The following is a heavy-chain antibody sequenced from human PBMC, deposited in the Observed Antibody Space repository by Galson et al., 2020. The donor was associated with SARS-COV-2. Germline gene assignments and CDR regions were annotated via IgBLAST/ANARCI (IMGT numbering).Heavy chain of an antibody. J-gene: IGHJ2*01. CDR3: ARDSGYCTDGVCSRYWYFGR. D-gene: IGHD2-8*01. V-gene: IGHV4-4*02. CDR2: ISQRVTT. Sequence: SETLSLTCTVSGGSISNNDWWSWVRQPPGTGLEWIGGISQRVTTNYNPSLQSRVTISGDKSKNQTSLKLSSVTAADTAVYYCARDSGYCTDGVCSRYWYFGRWGRGTLVTVSS. CDR1: GGSISNNDW.